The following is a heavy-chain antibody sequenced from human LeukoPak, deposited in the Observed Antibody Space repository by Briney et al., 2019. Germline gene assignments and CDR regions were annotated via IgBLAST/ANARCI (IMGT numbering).Heavy chain of an antibody. J-gene: IGHJ4*02. CDR1: GFSFNESY. Sequence: GGSLRLSCAASGFSFNESYMTWLRQAPGKGLEWVAYISGRSYSRYYADSVKGRFNISRDNSLNSLYLHMGSLRADDRAVYNGVGGNRGFDYWGQGTLVSVSS. V-gene: IGHV3-11*01. CDR2: ISGRSYSR. D-gene: IGHD3-16*01. CDR3: VGGNRGFDY.